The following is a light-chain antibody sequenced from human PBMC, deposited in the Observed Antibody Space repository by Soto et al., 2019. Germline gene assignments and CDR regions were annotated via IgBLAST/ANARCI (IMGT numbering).Light chain of an antibody. CDR1: SSNIESNY. Sequence: QAVVTQPPSVSVAPGQKVTISCSGSSSNIESNYVSWYQQLPGTAPKLLIYDNNKRPSGIPDRFSGSKSGTSATLGITGLQTGDEADYYCGTWDSSLSAGVFGGGTKLTVL. CDR3: GTWDSSLSAGV. V-gene: IGLV1-51*01. J-gene: IGLJ3*02. CDR2: DNN.